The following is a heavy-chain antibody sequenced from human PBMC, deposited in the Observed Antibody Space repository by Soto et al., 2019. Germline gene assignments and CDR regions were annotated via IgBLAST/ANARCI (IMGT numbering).Heavy chain of an antibody. CDR2: INAGNGNT. V-gene: IGHV1-3*01. J-gene: IGHJ4*02. Sequence: QVQLVQSGAEVKKPGASVKVSCKASGYTFTSYAMHWVRQAPGQRLEWMGWINAGNGNTKYSQKFQGRVTITRDTSASTAYMELSSLRSEDRAVYYCARVHYDYVWGSYRREEYYFDYWGQGTLVTVSS. CDR3: ARVHYDYVWGSYRREEYYFDY. CDR1: GYTFTSYA. D-gene: IGHD3-16*02.